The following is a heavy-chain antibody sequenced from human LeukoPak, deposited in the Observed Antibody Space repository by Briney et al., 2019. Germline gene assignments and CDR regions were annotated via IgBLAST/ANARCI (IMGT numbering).Heavy chain of an antibody. V-gene: IGHV3-23*01. CDR1: GFTFSSYV. CDR3: AKGDVDWLFFDY. D-gene: IGHD3-9*01. CDR2: ISGSGGTT. J-gene: IGHJ4*02. Sequence: PGGSLRLSCAASGFTFSSYVMSWVRQAPGKGLEWVSGISGSGGTTYYADSVKGRFTISRDNSKNTLYLQMNSLRADDTAVYYCAKGDVDWLFFDYWGQGTLVTVSS.